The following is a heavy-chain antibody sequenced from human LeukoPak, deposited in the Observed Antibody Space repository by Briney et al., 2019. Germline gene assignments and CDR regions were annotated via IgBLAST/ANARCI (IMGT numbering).Heavy chain of an antibody. CDR1: GFTFSSYS. Sequence: PGGSLRLSCAASGFTFSSYSMNWVRQAPGKGLEWVSSISSSSSYIYYADSVKGRFTISRDNAKNSLYLQMNSLSAEDTAVYYCTTGIAAAGTDYWGQGTLVTVSS. CDR2: ISSSSSYI. J-gene: IGHJ4*02. D-gene: IGHD6-13*01. CDR3: TTGIAAAGTDY. V-gene: IGHV3-21*01.